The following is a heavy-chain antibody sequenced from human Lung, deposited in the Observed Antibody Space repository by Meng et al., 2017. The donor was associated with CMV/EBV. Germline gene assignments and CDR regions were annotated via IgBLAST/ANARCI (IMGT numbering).Heavy chain of an antibody. D-gene: IGHD6-6*01. J-gene: IGHJ4*02. Sequence: ALEFHLGNYAVSGVRQAPGKGLEWVSAISGSGGSTYFADSVKGRFTISRDNSKNTLYLQMNSLRAEDTAVYYCAKNAKLSSGYFDYWGQGTLVTVSS. CDR2: ISGSGGST. CDR1: EFHLGNYA. CDR3: AKNAKLSSGYFDY. V-gene: IGHV3-23*01.